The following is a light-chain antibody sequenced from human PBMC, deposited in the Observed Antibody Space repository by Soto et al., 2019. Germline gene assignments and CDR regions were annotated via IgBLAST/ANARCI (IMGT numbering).Light chain of an antibody. J-gene: IGLJ2*01. V-gene: IGLV2-8*01. Sequence: QSGLTQPPSASGSPGQSVTISCTGTSSDVGAYDYVSWYQQHPGKAPKLMIYEVSQRPSGVPDRFSGSKSGNTASLTISGLQAEDEGDYYCSSFAGINNLLFGGGTKLTVL. CDR3: SSFAGINNLL. CDR1: SSDVGAYDY. CDR2: EVS.